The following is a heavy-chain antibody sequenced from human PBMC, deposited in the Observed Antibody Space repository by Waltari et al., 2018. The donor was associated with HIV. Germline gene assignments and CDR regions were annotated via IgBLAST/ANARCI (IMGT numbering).Heavy chain of an antibody. CDR1: GFTVSSNY. CDR2: IYSGGST. V-gene: IGHV3-66*01. Sequence: EVQLVESGGGLVQPGGSLRLSCAASGFTVSSNYMSWVRQAPGKGLEWVSVIYSGGSTYYADSVKGRFTISRDNSKNTLYLQMNSLGAEDTAVYYCARESFSGSYYPGGQGTLVTVSS. CDR3: ARESFSGSYYP. D-gene: IGHD1-26*01. J-gene: IGHJ4*02.